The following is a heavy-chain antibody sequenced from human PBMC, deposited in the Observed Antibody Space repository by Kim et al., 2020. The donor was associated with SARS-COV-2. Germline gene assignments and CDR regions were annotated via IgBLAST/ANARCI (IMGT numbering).Heavy chain of an antibody. V-gene: IGHV3-7*01. J-gene: IGHJ5*02. CDR3: ARDIRGTWFDP. D-gene: IGHD3-16*01. CDR2: DK. Sequence: DKYYIDSVKGRITISRDNAKNLMYLQMSGLRAEDTAVYYCARDIRGTWFDPWGQGTLVTVSS.